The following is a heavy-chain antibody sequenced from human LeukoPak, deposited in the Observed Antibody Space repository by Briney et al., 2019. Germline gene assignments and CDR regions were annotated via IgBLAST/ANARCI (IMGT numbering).Heavy chain of an antibody. CDR1: GGSISSYY. J-gene: IGHJ6*02. D-gene: IGHD3-10*01. CDR3: ARAQILHGSGSYYNSLYYYGMDV. Sequence: SETLSLTCTVSGGSISSYYWSWIRQPPGKGLEWIGYIYYSGSTNYNPSLKSRVTISVDTSKNQFSLKLSFVTAADTAVYYCARAQILHGSGSYYNSLYYYGMDVWGQGTTVTVSS. V-gene: IGHV4-59*01. CDR2: IYYSGST.